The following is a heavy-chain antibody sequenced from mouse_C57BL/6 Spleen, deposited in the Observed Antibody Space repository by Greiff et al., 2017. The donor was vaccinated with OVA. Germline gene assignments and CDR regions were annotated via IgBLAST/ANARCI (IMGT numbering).Heavy chain of an antibody. Sequence: QVQLQQSGAELVRPGTSVKLSCKASGYTFTNYWIGWAKQRPGHGLEWIGDIYPGGGYTKYNEKFKGKATLTADKSSSTAYMQFSSLTSEDSAIYYCARRGDYGYYFDYWGKGTTLTVSS. J-gene: IGHJ2*01. V-gene: IGHV1-63*01. D-gene: IGHD2-4*01. CDR1: GYTFTNYW. CDR3: ARRGDYGYYFDY. CDR2: IYPGGGYT.